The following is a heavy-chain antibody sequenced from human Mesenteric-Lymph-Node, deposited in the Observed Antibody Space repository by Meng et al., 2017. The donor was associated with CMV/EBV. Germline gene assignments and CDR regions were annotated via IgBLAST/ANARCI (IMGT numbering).Heavy chain of an antibody. D-gene: IGHD3-3*01. CDR2: IWYDGSNK. CDR3: AKAGGGKSITIFGVVIPEQYYYYYGMDV. Sequence: RQAPGKGLEWVAVIWYDGSNKYYAASVKGRFTISRDNSKNTLYLQMNSLRAEDTAVYYCAKAGGGKSITIFGVVIPEQYYYYYGMDVWGQGTTVTVSS. V-gene: IGHV3-33*06. J-gene: IGHJ6*02.